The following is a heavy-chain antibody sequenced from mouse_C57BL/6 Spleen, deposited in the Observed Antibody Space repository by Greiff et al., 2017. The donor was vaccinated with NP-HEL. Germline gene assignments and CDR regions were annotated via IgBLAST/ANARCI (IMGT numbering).Heavy chain of an antibody. Sequence: EVQLQQSGPELVKPGASVKISCKASGYTFTDYYMNWVKQSHGKSLEWIGDINPNNGGTSYNQKFKGKATLTVDKSSSTAYMELRSLTSEDSAVYYCAAYSNYEAWFAYWGQGTLVTVSA. CDR1: GYTFTDYY. D-gene: IGHD2-5*01. CDR2: INPNNGGT. CDR3: AAYSNYEAWFAY. V-gene: IGHV1-26*01. J-gene: IGHJ3*01.